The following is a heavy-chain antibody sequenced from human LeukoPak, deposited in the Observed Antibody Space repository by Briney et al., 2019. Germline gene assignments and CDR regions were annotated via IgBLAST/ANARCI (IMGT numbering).Heavy chain of an antibody. CDR1: GGSISSHY. J-gene: IGHJ6*03. CDR3: ARVAYYDFWSGYYSAYYYYMDV. V-gene: IGHV4-59*11. CDR2: IYYSGST. Sequence: SETLSLTCTVSGGSISSHYWSWIRQPPGKGLEWIGYIYYSGSTNYNPSLKSRVTISVDTSKNQFSLKLSSVTAADTAVYYCARVAYYDFWSGYYSAYYYYMDVWGKGTTVTVSS. D-gene: IGHD3-3*01.